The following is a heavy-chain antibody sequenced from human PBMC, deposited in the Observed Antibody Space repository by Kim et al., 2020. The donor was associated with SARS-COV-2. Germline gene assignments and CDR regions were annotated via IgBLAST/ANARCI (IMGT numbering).Heavy chain of an antibody. J-gene: IGHJ4*02. V-gene: IGHV4-34*01. D-gene: IGHD3-10*01. Sequence: SETLSLTCAVYGGSFSGYYWSWIRQPPGKGLEWIGEINHSGSTNYNPSLKSRVTISVDTSKNQFSLKLSSVTAADTAVYYCARGPYYYGSGSYPGWGQGTLVTVSS. CDR1: GGSFSGYY. CDR2: INHSGST. CDR3: ARGPYYYGSGSYPG.